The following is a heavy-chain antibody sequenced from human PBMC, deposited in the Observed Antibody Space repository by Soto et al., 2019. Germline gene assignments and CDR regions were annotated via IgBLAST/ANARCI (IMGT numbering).Heavy chain of an antibody. CDR3: ARIPRVTTFRLVD. D-gene: IGHD6-19*01. V-gene: IGHV4-39*02. CDR1: GGSISSRSYY. J-gene: IGHJ4*02. Sequence: SETPSLTCTGSGGSISSRSYYWGWIRQPPGKGLEWIGSVFYSGSTYYNPSLKSRGTIFVDTSKNHFSLKLTSVTAADTAVYYAARIPRVTTFRLVDWGQGTVV. CDR2: VFYSGST.